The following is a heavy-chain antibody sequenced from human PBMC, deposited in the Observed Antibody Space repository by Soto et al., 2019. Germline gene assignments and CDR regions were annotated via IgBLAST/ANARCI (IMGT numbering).Heavy chain of an antibody. D-gene: IGHD1-26*01. CDR2: ILYSGSP. CDR1: GGSVSSGSYY. J-gene: IGHJ4*02. CDR3: ARGGRRVGAYRYFDY. V-gene: IGHV4-61*01. Sequence: SETLSLTCSVAGGSVSSGSYYWSWIRQPPGKGLAWVGYILYSGSPIFNPSLKSRVTTSLETSENQFSLKLRSVTTADTAVYYCARGGRRVGAYRYFDYWDPGTLDTVSS.